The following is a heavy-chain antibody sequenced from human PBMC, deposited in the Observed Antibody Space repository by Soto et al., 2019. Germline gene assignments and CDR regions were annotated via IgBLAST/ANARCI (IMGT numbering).Heavy chain of an antibody. CDR1: CYTFSSYG. V-gene: IGHV1-18*01. Sequence: APVKVSFKASCYTFSSYGISWVRQAPGQGLEWMGWISAYNGNTNYAQKLQGRVTMTTDTSTSTAYMELRSLRSDDTAVYYCARDGSGWYQGDAFDIWGQGTMVTVSS. CDR3: ARDGSGWYQGDAFDI. CDR2: ISAYNGNT. D-gene: IGHD6-19*01. J-gene: IGHJ3*02.